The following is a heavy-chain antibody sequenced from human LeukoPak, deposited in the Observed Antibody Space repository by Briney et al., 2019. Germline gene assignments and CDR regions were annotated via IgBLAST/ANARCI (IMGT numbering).Heavy chain of an antibody. CDR3: ATAYCSGGSCYDFLDY. CDR2: INPSGGST. Sequence: GASVKVSCKASGYTFTSYYMHWVRQAPGQGLEWMGIINPSGGSTSYAQKFQGRVTMTEDTSTDTAYMELSSLRSEDTAVYYCATAYCSGGSCYDFLDYWGQGTLVTVSS. J-gene: IGHJ4*02. V-gene: IGHV1-46*01. D-gene: IGHD2-15*01. CDR1: GYTFTSYY.